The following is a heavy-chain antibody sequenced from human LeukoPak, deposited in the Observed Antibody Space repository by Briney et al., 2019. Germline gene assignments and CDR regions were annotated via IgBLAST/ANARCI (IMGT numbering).Heavy chain of an antibody. CDR3: ARDRLGASQYGMDV. D-gene: IGHD6-25*01. J-gene: IGHJ6*02. CDR1: GYTFTSYA. V-gene: IGHV7-4-1*02. Sequence: GASVKDSCKASGYTFTSYAMNWVRQAPGQGLEWMGWINTNTGNPTYAQGFTGRFVFSLDTSVSTAYLQISSLKAEDTAVYYCARDRLGASQYGMDVWGQGTTVTVSS. CDR2: INTNTGNP.